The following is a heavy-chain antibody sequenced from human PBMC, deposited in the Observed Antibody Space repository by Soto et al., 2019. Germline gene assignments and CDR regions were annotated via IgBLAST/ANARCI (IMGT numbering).Heavy chain of an antibody. D-gene: IGHD3-16*01. CDR2: ISGSGGST. CDR1: GFTFTTYA. Sequence: GGSLRLSCAASGFTFTTYAMSWVRQAPGKGLEWVSAISGSGGSTYYADSVKGRFTISRDNSKNTLYLQMNSLRAEDTAVYYYAKEAGERAKNYGHFDHWGQGTLVTVSS. V-gene: IGHV3-23*01. J-gene: IGHJ4*02. CDR3: AKEAGERAKNYGHFDH.